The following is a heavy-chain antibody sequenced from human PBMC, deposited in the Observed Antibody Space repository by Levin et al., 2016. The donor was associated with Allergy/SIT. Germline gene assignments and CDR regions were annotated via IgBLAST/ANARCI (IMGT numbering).Heavy chain of an antibody. CDR3: ARVAYSFDSPEYELPY. D-gene: IGHD2-15*01. Sequence: ASVKVSCKASGNTFTAYYIHWVRQAPGQGLEWVGWINPKNGATRSAERFQGRVFLTRDTSLNTVYLELRSLSSDDTAVYFCARVAYSFDSPEYELPYWGQGTLITVSS. V-gene: IGHV1-2*02. CDR2: INPKNGAT. J-gene: IGHJ4*02. CDR1: GNTFTAYY.